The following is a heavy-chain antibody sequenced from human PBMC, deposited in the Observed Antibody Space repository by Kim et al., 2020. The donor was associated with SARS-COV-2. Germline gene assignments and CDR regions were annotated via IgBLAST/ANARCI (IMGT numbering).Heavy chain of an antibody. CDR3: AKYVMMPATTTNDAFDI. CDR2: IYYTGRN. J-gene: IGHJ3*02. Sequence: SETLSLTCTVSGGSIRSYYWSWIRQPPGKGLEWIGYIYYTGRNNYNPSLKSRVTISIDTSKNQFSLKLNSVTAADTAFYYCAKYVMMPATTTNDAFDIWGRGTLVTVSS. CDR1: GGSIRSYY. D-gene: IGHD1-1*01. V-gene: IGHV4-59*01.